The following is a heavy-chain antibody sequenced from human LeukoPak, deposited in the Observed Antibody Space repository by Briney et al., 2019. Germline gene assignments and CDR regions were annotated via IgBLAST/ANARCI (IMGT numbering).Heavy chain of an antibody. J-gene: IGHJ4*02. D-gene: IGHD1-14*01. V-gene: IGHV3-74*01. Sequence: PGGSLRLSCAASGFTFSSYWMHWVRRLPGKGLVWVARINPGGSSITYADSVKGRFTISRDNAKNTLYLQMDSLRAEDTGVYYCARSNQADDYWGQGTLVTVSS. CDR1: GFTFSSYW. CDR2: INPGGSSI. CDR3: ARSNQADDY.